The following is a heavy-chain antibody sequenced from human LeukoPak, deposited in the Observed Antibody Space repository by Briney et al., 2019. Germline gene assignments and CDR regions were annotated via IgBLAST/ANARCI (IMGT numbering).Heavy chain of an antibody. V-gene: IGHV3-23*01. CDR2: ISGSGGST. Sequence: GGSLRLSCAASGFNFSSYAMSWVRQAPGKGLEWVSTISGSGGSTYYADSVKGRFTISRDNSKNTLYLQMNSLRAEDTAVYYCAKNDDILTDYPYFFDYWGQGTLVTVSS. J-gene: IGHJ4*02. CDR1: GFNFSSYA. D-gene: IGHD3-9*01. CDR3: AKNDDILTDYPYFFDY.